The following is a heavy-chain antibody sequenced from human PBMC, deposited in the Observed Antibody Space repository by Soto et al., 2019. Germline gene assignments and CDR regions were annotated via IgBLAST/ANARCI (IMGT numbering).Heavy chain of an antibody. J-gene: IGHJ4*02. CDR2: VRSQAKTYAT. CDR1: GFTFSDSA. Sequence: PGASLRLSSAVSGFTFSDSAMHWVRQASGEGLELFCRVRSQAKTYATAYAASVKGRLTIFRDDSKNTAYLQMNSLNTEDTDVYYCTPEGAGFGYWGQGTLVTVSS. D-gene: IGHD1-26*01. CDR3: TPEGAGFGY. V-gene: IGHV3-73*01.